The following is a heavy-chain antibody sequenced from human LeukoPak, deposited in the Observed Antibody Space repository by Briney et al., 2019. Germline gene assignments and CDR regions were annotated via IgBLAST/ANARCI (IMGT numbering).Heavy chain of an antibody. CDR1: GGSISSYY. V-gene: IGHV4-59*01. Sequence: SETLSLTCTVSGGSISSYYWSWIRQPPGKGLEWIGYIYYSGSTNYNPSLKSRVTISVDTSKNQFSLKLSSVTAADTAVYYCARSAPFGYYDSSGYYANAFDIWGQGTMVTVSS. J-gene: IGHJ3*02. CDR3: ARSAPFGYYDSSGYYANAFDI. CDR2: IYYSGST. D-gene: IGHD3-22*01.